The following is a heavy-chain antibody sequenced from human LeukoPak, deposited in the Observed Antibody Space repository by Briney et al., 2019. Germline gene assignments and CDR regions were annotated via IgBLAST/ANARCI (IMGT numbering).Heavy chain of an antibody. Sequence: PSETLSLTCTVSGGSISSYYWSWIRQPPGKGLEWIGYIYYSGSTDYNPSLKSRVTISVDTSKNQFSLKLSSVTAADTAVYYCARGRSSSWYGSHYYYMDVWGKGTTVTVSS. V-gene: IGHV4-59*12. D-gene: IGHD6-13*01. CDR3: ARGRSSSWYGSHYYYMDV. CDR2: IYYSGST. J-gene: IGHJ6*03. CDR1: GGSISSYY.